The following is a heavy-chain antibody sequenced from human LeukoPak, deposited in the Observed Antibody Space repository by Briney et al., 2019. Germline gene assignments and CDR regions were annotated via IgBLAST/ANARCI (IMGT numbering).Heavy chain of an antibody. CDR3: ARAGYGRYSYGRYDY. V-gene: IGHV4-30-4*08. Sequence: SETLSLTCTVSGGSISSGDYYWSWIRQPPGKGLEWIGYIYYSGSTYYNPSLKSRVTISVYTSKNQFSLKLSSVTAADTAVYYCARAGYGRYSYGRYDYWGQGTLVTVSS. J-gene: IGHJ4*02. CDR2: IYYSGST. CDR1: GGSISSGDYY. D-gene: IGHD5-18*01.